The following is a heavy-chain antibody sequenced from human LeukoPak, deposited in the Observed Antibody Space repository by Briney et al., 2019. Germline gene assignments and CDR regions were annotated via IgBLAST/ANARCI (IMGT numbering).Heavy chain of an antibody. CDR2: IIPLFGTP. CDR1: GGTFSSYA. V-gene: IGHV1-69*13. J-gene: IGHJ4*02. CDR3: ARDRDIVVVVAATSGYDY. D-gene: IGHD2-15*01. Sequence: WASVKVSCKASGGTFSSYAISWVRQAPGQGLEWMGGIIPLFGTPNYAQKFQGRVTITADESTSTAYMELSRLRSDDTAVYYCARDRDIVVVVAATSGYDYWGQGTLVTVSS.